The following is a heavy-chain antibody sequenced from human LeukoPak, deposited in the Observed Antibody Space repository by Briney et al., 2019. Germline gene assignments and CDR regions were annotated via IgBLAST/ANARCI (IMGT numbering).Heavy chain of an antibody. CDR2: IKYDGDEE. V-gene: IGHV3-7*01. CDR3: KSGGAAPGSFDN. J-gene: IGHJ4*02. Sequence: GGSLRLSCAASGFTFSDYWMSWLRQAPGKGLEWVANIKYDGDEEYYVDSVKGRFTISRDNAKNSVYLQLNSLRVEDTAVYYCKSGGAAPGSFDNWGQGTLVTVSP. CDR1: GFTFSDYW. D-gene: IGHD1-1*01.